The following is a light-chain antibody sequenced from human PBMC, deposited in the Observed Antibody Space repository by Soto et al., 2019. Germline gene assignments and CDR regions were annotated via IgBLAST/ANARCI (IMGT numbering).Light chain of an antibody. V-gene: IGLV2-11*01. Sequence: QSALTQPRSVSGSPGQSITISCTGTSSDVGAYNSVSWYQQYPGKAPKLMIYDVSKRPSGVPDRFSGSKSGNTASLTISGLQADDEADYYCCSYAGSYSSYVFGTGTKLTVL. CDR2: DVS. J-gene: IGLJ1*01. CDR3: CSYAGSYSSYV. CDR1: SSDVGAYNS.